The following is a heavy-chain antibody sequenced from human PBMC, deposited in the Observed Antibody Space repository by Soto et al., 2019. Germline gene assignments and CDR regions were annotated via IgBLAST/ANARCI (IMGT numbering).Heavy chain of an antibody. D-gene: IGHD2-15*01. V-gene: IGHV3-9*01. Sequence: EVPLVESGGGLVQPGRSLRLSCAASGFTFDDYAMHWVRQAPGKGLEWVSGISWNSGTIGYADSVKGRFTISRDNDKNSLYLQMNSLRAEDTALYYCAKDASGGYCSGGSCYYCGMDVWGQGTTVTVSS. CDR2: ISWNSGTI. CDR3: AKDASGGYCSGGSCYYCGMDV. J-gene: IGHJ6*02. CDR1: GFTFDDYA.